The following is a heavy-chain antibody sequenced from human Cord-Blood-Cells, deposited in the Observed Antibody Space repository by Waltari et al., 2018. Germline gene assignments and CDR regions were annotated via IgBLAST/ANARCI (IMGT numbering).Heavy chain of an antibody. J-gene: IGHJ3*02. V-gene: IGHV3-30-3*01. CDR2: ISYDGSNK. D-gene: IGHD3-9*01. CDR1: GFTFRSYA. Sequence: QVQLVESGGGVVQPGRSLRLSCAASGFTFRSYAMHWVRQAPGKGLEWVAVISYDGSNKYYADSVKGRFTISRDNSKNTLYLQMNSLRAEDTAVYYCARGGFDDDAFDIWGQGTMVTVSS. CDR3: ARGGFDDDAFDI.